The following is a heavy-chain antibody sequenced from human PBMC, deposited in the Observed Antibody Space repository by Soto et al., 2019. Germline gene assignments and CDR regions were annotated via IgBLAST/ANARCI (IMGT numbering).Heavy chain of an antibody. CDR1: GGTFSSYA. CDR2: IIPIFGTA. J-gene: IGHJ6*02. CDR3: ARDTAMANYYYYGMDV. D-gene: IGHD5-18*01. Sequence: SVKVSCKASGGTFSSYAISWVRQAPGQGLEWMGGIIPIFGTANYAQKFQGRVTITADKSTSTAYMELSSLRSEDTAVYYCARDTAMANYYYYGMDVWGQGTTVTVFS. V-gene: IGHV1-69*06.